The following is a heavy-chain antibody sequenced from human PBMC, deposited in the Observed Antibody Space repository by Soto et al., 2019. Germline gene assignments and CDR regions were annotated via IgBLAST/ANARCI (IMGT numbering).Heavy chain of an antibody. CDR3: AKAPPHSGYYYYYYGMDV. D-gene: IGHD3-22*01. CDR1: GFTFSSYG. J-gene: IGHJ6*02. Sequence: QVQLVESGGGVVQPGRSLRLSCAASGFTFSSYGMHWVRQAPGKGLEWVAVISYDGSNKYYADSVKGRFTISRDNSKNTLYLQMNSLRAEDTAVYYCAKAPPHSGYYYYYYGMDVWGQGTTVTVSS. CDR2: ISYDGSNK. V-gene: IGHV3-30*18.